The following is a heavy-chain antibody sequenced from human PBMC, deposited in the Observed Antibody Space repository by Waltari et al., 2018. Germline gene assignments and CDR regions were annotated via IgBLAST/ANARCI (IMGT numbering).Heavy chain of an antibody. CDR2: SIPVLNTR. J-gene: IGHJ2*01. Sequence: QVQLVQSGAEVKNPGSSVTVSCKASGGTFVSYAVGWVRQAPGQELEWMGDSIPVLNTRHSPQTFQARVTVTADGSTGPVNLELGSLLSEDTAVYFCARGPMTATGQGYFDVWGRGTPITVSS. V-gene: IGHV1-69*01. D-gene: IGHD5-18*01. CDR1: GGTFVSYA. CDR3: ARGPMTATGQGYFDV.